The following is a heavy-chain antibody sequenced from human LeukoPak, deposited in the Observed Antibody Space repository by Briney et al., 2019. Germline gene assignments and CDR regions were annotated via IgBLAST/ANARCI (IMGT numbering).Heavy chain of an antibody. Sequence: PGGSLRLSCAASGFTFSSYAMHWVRQAPGKGLEWVAVISYDGSNKYYADSVKGRFTISRDNSKNTLYLQMNSLRAEDTAVYYCACAAGRYQLLYEGAFDIWGQGTMVTVSS. CDR1: GFTFSSYA. J-gene: IGHJ3*02. V-gene: IGHV3-30-3*01. CDR3: ACAAGRYQLLYEGAFDI. D-gene: IGHD2-2*02. CDR2: ISYDGSNK.